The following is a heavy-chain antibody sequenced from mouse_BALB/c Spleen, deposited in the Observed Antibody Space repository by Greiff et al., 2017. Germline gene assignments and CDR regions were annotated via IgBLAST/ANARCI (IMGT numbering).Heavy chain of an antibody. Sequence: EVKLVESGPGLVKPSQSLSLTCSVTGYSITSGYYWNWIRQFPGNKLEWMGYISYDGSNNYNPSLKNRISITRDTSKNQFFLQLNSVTTEDTATYYCAREEIHYYGYAAYWGQGTLVTVSA. CDR3: AREEIHYYGYAAY. CDR2: ISYDGSN. J-gene: IGHJ3*01. V-gene: IGHV3-6*01. D-gene: IGHD1-2*01. CDR1: GYSITSGYY.